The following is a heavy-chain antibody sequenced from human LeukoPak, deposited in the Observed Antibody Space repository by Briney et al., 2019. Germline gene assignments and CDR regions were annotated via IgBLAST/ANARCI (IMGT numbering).Heavy chain of an antibody. CDR2: IIPILGIA. J-gene: IGHJ5*02. CDR1: GGTFSSYT. V-gene: IGHV1-69*04. Sequence: SVKVSCKASGGTFSSYTISWVRQAPGQGLEWMGRIIPILGIANYAQKFQGRVTITADKSTSTAYMELSSLRSEDTAVYYCARDQGEVGSSGWSTLNWFDPWGQGTLVTVSS. CDR3: ARDQGEVGSSGWSTLNWFDP. D-gene: IGHD6-19*01.